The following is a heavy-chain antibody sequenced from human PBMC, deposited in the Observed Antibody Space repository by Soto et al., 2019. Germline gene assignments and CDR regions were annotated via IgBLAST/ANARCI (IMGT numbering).Heavy chain of an antibody. Sequence: QVQLVQSGAEVKKPGASLKVSCKASGYTFINYYIHWVRQAPGQGLEWMGIINPNGGWTSYAQKFQGRVTMTRDTSTSTVYMELRSLTSEDTAVYYCSRVGYCSGGSCLRAGFDYWGQGTLVTVSS. CDR2: INPNGGWT. V-gene: IGHV1-46*03. CDR1: GYTFINYY. D-gene: IGHD2-15*01. J-gene: IGHJ4*02. CDR3: SRVGYCSGGSCLRAGFDY.